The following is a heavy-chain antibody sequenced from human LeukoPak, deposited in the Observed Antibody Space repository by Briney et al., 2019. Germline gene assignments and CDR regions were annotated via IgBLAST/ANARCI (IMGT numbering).Heavy chain of an antibody. V-gene: IGHV4-59*06. Sequence: PGGSLRLSCAASGFTFSSYAMSWVRQAPGKGLEWIGYIYYSGSTYYNPSLKSRVTISVDTSKNQFSLKLSSVTAADTAVYYCRYCSSTTCYPPFDYWGQGTLVTVSS. D-gene: IGHD2-2*01. CDR3: RYCSSTTCYPPFDY. J-gene: IGHJ4*02. CDR2: IYYSGST. CDR1: GFTFSSYA.